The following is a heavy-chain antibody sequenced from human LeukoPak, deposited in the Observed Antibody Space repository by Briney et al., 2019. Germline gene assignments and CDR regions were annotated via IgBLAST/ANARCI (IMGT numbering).Heavy chain of an antibody. CDR2: IYYSGNT. Sequence: SETLSLTCTVSGVSISSYYWSWIRQPPGKGLEWIGSIYYSGNTNYSPSLKSRVTISVDTSNNQFSLKLSSVTAADTAVYYCARVEYRDQSSGWYRYFDYWGQGTLVTVSS. CDR1: GVSISSYY. J-gene: IGHJ4*02. V-gene: IGHV4-59*01. D-gene: IGHD6-19*01. CDR3: ARVEYRDQSSGWYRYFDY.